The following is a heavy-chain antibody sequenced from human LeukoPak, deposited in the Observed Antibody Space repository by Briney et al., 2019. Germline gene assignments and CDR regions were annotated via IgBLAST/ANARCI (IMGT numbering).Heavy chain of an antibody. CDR3: ARGSIAAAGTEYYFDY. CDR2: ISYDGSNK. V-gene: IGHV3-30*01. J-gene: IGHJ4*02. CDR1: GFTLSSFA. D-gene: IGHD6-13*01. Sequence: PGRSLRLFCAASGFTLSSFAMHWGRQAPGKGLEWVAVISYDGSNKYYADSVKGRFTISRDNSKNTLYLQMNSLRAEDTAVYYCARGSIAAAGTEYYFDYWGQGTLVTVSS.